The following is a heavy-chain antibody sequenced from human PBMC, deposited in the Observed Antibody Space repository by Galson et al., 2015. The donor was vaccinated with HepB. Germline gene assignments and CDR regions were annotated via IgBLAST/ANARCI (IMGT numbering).Heavy chain of an antibody. V-gene: IGHV3-11*01. CDR1: GFTFSDYY. CDR2: ISDTGSLI. J-gene: IGHJ5*02. D-gene: IGHD6-25*01. CDR3: ARAALGWFDP. Sequence: SLRLSCAASGFTFSDYYMTWIRQAPGKGLEWLSYISDTGSLIFYADSVKGRFTISRDNAKNSLYLQMSSLRDEDMAVYYCARAALGWFDPWGQGTLVTVSS.